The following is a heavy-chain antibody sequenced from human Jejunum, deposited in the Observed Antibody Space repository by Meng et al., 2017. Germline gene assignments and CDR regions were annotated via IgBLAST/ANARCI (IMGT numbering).Heavy chain of an antibody. CDR1: GYSIISGYY. CDR2: IYQSVTT. CDR3: ARENGGRFDY. J-gene: IGHJ4*02. D-gene: IGHD1-1*01. Sequence: SDTLSFTFAASGYSIISGYYWGWIRQPPGKGLEWIGNIYQSVTTYHSPPLNSRVTIPVDRSRNEFPLKVMSVTAADTAVYFCARENGGRFDYWGQGTLVTVSS. V-gene: IGHV4-38-2*02.